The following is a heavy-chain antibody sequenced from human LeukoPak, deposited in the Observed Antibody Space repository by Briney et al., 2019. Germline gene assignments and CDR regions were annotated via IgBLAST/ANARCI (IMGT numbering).Heavy chain of an antibody. J-gene: IGHJ4*02. D-gene: IGHD6-13*01. CDR1: GFTFSSYA. CDR2: ISGSGGST. CDR3: AILPGYSSGWYEVNY. V-gene: IGHV3-23*01. Sequence: SGGSLRLSCAASGFTFSSYAMSWVRQAPGKGLEWVSGISGSGGSTYHADSVKGRFTISRDNSRNTLYLQMNSPRAEDTAVYYCAILPGYSSGWYEVNYWGQGTLVTVSS.